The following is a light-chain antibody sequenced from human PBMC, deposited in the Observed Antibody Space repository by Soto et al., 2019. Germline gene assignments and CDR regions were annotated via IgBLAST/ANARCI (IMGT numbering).Light chain of an antibody. CDR1: GSNIGAGYD. V-gene: IGLV1-40*01. CDR3: QSYNSSLSGCV. J-gene: IGLJ1*01. CDR2: GNT. Sequence: QSVLTQPPSVSGAPGPRVTISCTGSGSNIGAGYDVHWYQQLPGTAPKLLIYGNTNRPSGVPDRFSGSKSGTSAALVITGLQAEDEAEFYCQSYNSSLSGCVFGTGTKVTVL.